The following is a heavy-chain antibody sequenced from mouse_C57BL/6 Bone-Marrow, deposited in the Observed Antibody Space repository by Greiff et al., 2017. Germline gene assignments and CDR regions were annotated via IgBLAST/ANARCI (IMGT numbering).Heavy chain of an antibody. Sequence: QVQLQQPGAELVKPGASVKLSCKASGYTFTSYYMYWVKQRPGQGLEWIGEINPSNGGTNFNEKFKSKATLTVDKSSSTAYMQLSSLTSEDSAVYYCTRWTYDGYFGYWGQGTTLTVSS. D-gene: IGHD2-3*01. CDR1: GYTFTSYY. CDR3: TRWTYDGYFGY. J-gene: IGHJ2*01. CDR2: INPSNGGT. V-gene: IGHV1S81*02.